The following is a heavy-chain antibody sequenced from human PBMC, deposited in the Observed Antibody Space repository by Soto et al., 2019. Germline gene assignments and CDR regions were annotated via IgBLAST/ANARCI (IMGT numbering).Heavy chain of an antibody. D-gene: IGHD1-20*01. J-gene: IGHJ4*02. V-gene: IGHV4-31*03. CDR3: ARGDNWNDFDFHY. CDR1: GGSISSGGYY. Sequence: SETLSLTCTVSGGSISSGGYYWSWIRQHPGKGLEWIGYIYYSGSTYYNPSLKSRVTISVDTSKNQFSLKLSSVTPEDTAVYYCARGDNWNDFDFHYWGQGTLVTVSS. CDR2: IYYSGST.